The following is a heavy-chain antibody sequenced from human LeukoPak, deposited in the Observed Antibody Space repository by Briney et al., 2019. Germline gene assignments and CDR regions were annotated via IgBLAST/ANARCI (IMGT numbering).Heavy chain of an antibody. CDR3: ARGDSSGCDY. J-gene: IGHJ4*02. CDR2: ISSSGSTI. D-gene: IGHD3-22*01. CDR1: GFTFSSYE. Sequence: GGSLRLSCAASGFTFSSYEMNWVRQALGKGLEWVSYISSSGSTIYYADSVKGRFTISRDNAKNSLYLQMNSLRAEDTAVYYCARGDSSGCDYWGQGTLVTVSS. V-gene: IGHV3-48*03.